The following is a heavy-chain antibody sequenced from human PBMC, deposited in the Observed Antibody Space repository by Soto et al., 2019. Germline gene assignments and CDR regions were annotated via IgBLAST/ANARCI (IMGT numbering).Heavy chain of an antibody. CDR1: GGSISSGDYY. V-gene: IGHV4-30-4*01. J-gene: IGHJ4*02. D-gene: IGHD3-10*01. Sequence: SETLSLTCTVSGGSISSGDYYWSWIRQPPGKGLEWIGNIYYSGSTYYNPSLKSRVTISIDTSKNQFSLKLSSVTAANTAVYYCASRKSSPYFDYWGQGTLVTVSS. CDR2: IYYSGST. CDR3: ASRKSSPYFDY.